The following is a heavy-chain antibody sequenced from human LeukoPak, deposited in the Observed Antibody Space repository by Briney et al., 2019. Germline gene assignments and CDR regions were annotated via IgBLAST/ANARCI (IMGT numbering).Heavy chain of an antibody. CDR3: ARSSGSRYYIDY. D-gene: IGHD1-26*01. Sequence: SETLSLTCTVSGGSISSSSYYWTWIRQPPGKRLEWIGFIHYTGSTNYNPSLKSRVTISVDTSKNQFSLKLNSVTAADTAVYYCARSSGSRYYIDYWGQGTLVTVSS. V-gene: IGHV4-61*01. J-gene: IGHJ4*02. CDR1: GGSISSSSYY. CDR2: IHYTGST.